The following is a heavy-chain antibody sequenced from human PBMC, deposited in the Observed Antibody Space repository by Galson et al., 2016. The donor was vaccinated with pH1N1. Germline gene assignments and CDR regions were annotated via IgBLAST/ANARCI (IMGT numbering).Heavy chain of an antibody. D-gene: IGHD1-14*01. J-gene: IGHJ3*01. V-gene: IGHV1-46*01. CDR2: IDPGIGST. Sequence: SVKVSCKASGNRFTAYYSHWVRQAPGQGLEWMGIIDPGIGSTNFAERFQGRVTMTRDVSTSTVYMSMASLTSDDTAMYYCVGIKGGVFDVWGQGTMVTVSS. CDR3: VGIKGGVFDV. CDR1: GNRFTAYY.